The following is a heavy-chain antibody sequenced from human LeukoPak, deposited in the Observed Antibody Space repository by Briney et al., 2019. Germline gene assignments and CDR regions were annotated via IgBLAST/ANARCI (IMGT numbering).Heavy chain of an antibody. CDR2: INPNSGGT. D-gene: IGHD3-22*01. CDR1: GYTFTGYY. CDR3: ARAVISYDSSGYYYY. Sequence: GASVKVSCKASGYTFTGYYMHWVRQAPGQGLEWMGWINPNSGGTNYAQKFQGRVTMTRDTSISPAYMELSRLRSDDTAVYYCARAVISYDSSGYYYYWGQGTLVTVSS. J-gene: IGHJ4*02. V-gene: IGHV1-2*02.